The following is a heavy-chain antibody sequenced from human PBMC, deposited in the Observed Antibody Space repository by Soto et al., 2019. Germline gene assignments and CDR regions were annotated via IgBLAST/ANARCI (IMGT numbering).Heavy chain of an antibody. Sequence: GGSLRLSFAASGFTFSSYEMNWVRQAPGKGLEWVSYISSSGSTIYYADSVKGRFTISRDNAKNSLYLQMNSLRAEDTAVYYCARVREPNDYWGQGTLVTVSS. J-gene: IGHJ4*02. V-gene: IGHV3-48*03. D-gene: IGHD1-26*01. CDR3: ARVREPNDY. CDR2: ISSSGSTI. CDR1: GFTFSSYE.